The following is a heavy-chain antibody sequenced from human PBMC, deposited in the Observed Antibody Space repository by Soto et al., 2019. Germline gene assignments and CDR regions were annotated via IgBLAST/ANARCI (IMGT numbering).Heavy chain of an antibody. CDR3: ASHSSGYNFYFDY. CDR2: IRQDGGAK. J-gene: IGHJ4*02. V-gene: IGHV3-7*02. CDR1: GFTFSTYW. Sequence: GGSLRLSCVASGFTFSTYWMSWVRQAPGKGLEWVANIRQDGGAKDYADSVKGRFTISRDNAKKSLYVQMNSLRVEDTAVYYCASHSSGYNFYFDYWGQGTLVTVSS. D-gene: IGHD3-22*01.